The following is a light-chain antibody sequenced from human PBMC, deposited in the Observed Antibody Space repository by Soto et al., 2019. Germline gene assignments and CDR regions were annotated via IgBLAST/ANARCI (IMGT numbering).Light chain of an antibody. CDR3: QQYGSSPPIT. CDR1: QSVSSY. CDR2: GAS. Sequence: EIVLTQSPAALSLSPGERATLSCRASQSVSSYLAWYQQKPGQAPRLLIYGASSRATGTPDRFSGSGSGTDFTLTINRLEPEDFALYYCQQYGSSPPITFGQGTRLENK. J-gene: IGKJ5*01. V-gene: IGKV3-20*01.